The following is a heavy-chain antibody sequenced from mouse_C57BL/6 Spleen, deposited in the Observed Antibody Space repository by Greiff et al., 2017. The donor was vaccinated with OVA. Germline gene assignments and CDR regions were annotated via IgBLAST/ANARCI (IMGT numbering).Heavy chain of an antibody. CDR3: ARDYYGSSLYYYAMDY. V-gene: IGHV5-4*01. D-gene: IGHD1-1*01. CDR1: GFTFSSYA. J-gene: IGHJ4*01. Sequence: EVKVVESGGGLVKPGGSLKLSCAASGFTFSSYAMSWVRQTPEKRLEWVATISDGGSYTYYPDNAKNNLYLQMSHLKSEDTAMYYCARDYYGSSLYYYAMDYWGQGTSVTVSS. CDR2: ISDGGSYT.